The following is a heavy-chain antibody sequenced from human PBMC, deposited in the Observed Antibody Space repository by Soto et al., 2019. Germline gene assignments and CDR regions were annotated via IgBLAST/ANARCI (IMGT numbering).Heavy chain of an antibody. CDR1: GYTFTSYD. V-gene: IGHV1-8*01. CDR3: AAVGGYDFWSGYYPKYYGMDV. Sequence: QVQLVQSGAEVKKPGASVKVSCKASGYTFTSYDINWVRQATGQGLEWMGWMNPNSGNTGYAQKFQGRVTMTRNTSINTAYMELSSLRSEDTAVYYCAAVGGYDFWSGYYPKYYGMDVWGQGTTVTVSS. D-gene: IGHD3-3*01. J-gene: IGHJ6*02. CDR2: MNPNSGNT.